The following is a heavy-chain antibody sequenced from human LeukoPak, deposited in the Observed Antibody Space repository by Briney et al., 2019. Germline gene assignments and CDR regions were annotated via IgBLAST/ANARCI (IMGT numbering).Heavy chain of an antibody. V-gene: IGHV3-53*05. Sequence: PGGSLRLSCAASGFTVSSNYMSWVRQAPGKGLEWVSVIYSGGSTYYADSVKGRFTISRDNSKNTLYLQMNNLRPEDTAVYYCTKGQLWASGRAFDIWGQGTMVTVSS. D-gene: IGHD3-16*01. CDR2: IYSGGST. J-gene: IGHJ3*02. CDR3: TKGQLWASGRAFDI. CDR1: GFTVSSNY.